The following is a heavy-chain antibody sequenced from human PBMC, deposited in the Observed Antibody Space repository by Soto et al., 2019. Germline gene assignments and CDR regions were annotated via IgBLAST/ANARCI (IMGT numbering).Heavy chain of an antibody. D-gene: IGHD4-17*01. J-gene: IGHJ4*01. V-gene: IGHV1-2*02. CDR2: VDPRSGAT. CDR3: ATEDYGAYAF. CDR1: GYTFTAYY. Sequence: GASVKVSCKPFGYTFTAYYRHWVRQAPGQGLECVGWVDPRSGATNYAQRFQGRVVMTRDMSVHAVYMELSGLTSDDTAIYYCATEDYGAYAFWGQGTLVTVS.